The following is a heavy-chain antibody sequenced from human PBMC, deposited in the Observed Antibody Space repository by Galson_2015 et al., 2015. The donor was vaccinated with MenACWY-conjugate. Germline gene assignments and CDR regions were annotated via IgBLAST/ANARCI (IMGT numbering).Heavy chain of an antibody. CDR2: IDPVNSNI. V-gene: IGHV5-51*01. CDR1: GYSFTNYW. J-gene: IGHJ6*02. Sequence: QSGAEVTKPGESLTISCTGSGYSFTNYWIAWVRQMPGKGLEWVGLIDPVNSNIRYSPSFQGQVTISADESISTAYLQWSSLKASDTAMYYCVRHPPGGRGMDVWGRGTTVTVSS. CDR3: VRHPPGGRGMDV. D-gene: IGHD1-26*01.